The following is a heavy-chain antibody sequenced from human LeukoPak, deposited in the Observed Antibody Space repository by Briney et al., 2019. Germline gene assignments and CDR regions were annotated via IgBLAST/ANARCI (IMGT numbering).Heavy chain of an antibody. D-gene: IGHD5-12*01. CDR1: GYSISSGYY. V-gene: IGHV4-38-2*02. CDR2: IYHSGST. CDR3: ARSGVATILGEDY. Sequence: PSGTLSLTCTVSGYSISSGYYWGWIRQPPGRGLEWIGSIYHSGSTYYNPSLKSRVTISVDTSKNQFSLKLSSVTAADTAVYYCARSGVATILGEDYWGQGTLVTVSS. J-gene: IGHJ4*02.